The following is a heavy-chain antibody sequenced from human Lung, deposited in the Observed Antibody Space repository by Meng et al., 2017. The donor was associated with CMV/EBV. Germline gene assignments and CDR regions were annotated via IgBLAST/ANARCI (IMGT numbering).Heavy chain of an antibody. CDR1: GTFSSYA. V-gene: IGHV1-69*10. J-gene: IGHJ5*02. D-gene: IGHD6-13*01. Sequence: GTFSSYAISGVRQAPGQGLEWMGGIIPILGVANYAQKFQGRVTITADKSTSTAYMELSSLRSEDTAVYYCARESRGAAAGWRWFDPWGQGTLVTVSS. CDR2: IIPILGVA. CDR3: ARESRGAAAGWRWFDP.